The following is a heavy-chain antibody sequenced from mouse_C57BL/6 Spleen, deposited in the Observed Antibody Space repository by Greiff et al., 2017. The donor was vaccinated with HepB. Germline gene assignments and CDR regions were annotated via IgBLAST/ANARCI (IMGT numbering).Heavy chain of an antibody. CDR3: AKRNRDYAMDY. Sequence: VQLQQSGPGLVAPSQRLSITCTVSGFSFTSYGVSWVRQPPGKGLEWLGVIWGDGSTNYHSALISRLSISKDNSKSQVFLKLNSLQTDDTATYYCAKRNRDYAMDYWGQGTSVTVSS. CDR1: GFSFTSYG. CDR2: IWGDGST. D-gene: IGHD5-1-1*01. V-gene: IGHV2-3*01. J-gene: IGHJ4*01.